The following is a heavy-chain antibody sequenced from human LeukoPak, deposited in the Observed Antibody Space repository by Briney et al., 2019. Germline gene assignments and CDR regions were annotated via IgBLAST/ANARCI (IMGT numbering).Heavy chain of an antibody. V-gene: IGHV1-46*01. CDR3: ARGPRYCSGGSCYGGITPGNDY. D-gene: IGHD2-15*01. CDR1: GYTFTSYY. J-gene: IGHJ4*02. CDR2: INPSGGST. Sequence: ASVKVSCKASGYTFTSYYMHWVRQAPGQGLEWMGIINPSGGSTSYAQKFQGRVTMTRNTSISTAYMELSSLRSEDTAVYYCARGPRYCSGGSCYGGITPGNDYWGQGTLVTVSS.